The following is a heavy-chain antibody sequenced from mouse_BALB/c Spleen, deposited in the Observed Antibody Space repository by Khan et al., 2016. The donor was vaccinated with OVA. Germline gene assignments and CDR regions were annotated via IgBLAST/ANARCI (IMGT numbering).Heavy chain of an antibody. J-gene: IGHJ3*01. Sequence: QVQLQQSGAELVKPGASVKLSCKASGYTFTSFYMYWVKQRPGQGLEWIGEINPNNGGTNVNEKFKSKATLTVDKSSSTAYMEISSLTSEDSAVYYCTRGGYGSPFAYWGQGTLVTVSA. CDR2: INPNNGGT. D-gene: IGHD1-1*01. CDR1: GYTFTSFY. V-gene: IGHV1S81*02. CDR3: TRGGYGSPFAY.